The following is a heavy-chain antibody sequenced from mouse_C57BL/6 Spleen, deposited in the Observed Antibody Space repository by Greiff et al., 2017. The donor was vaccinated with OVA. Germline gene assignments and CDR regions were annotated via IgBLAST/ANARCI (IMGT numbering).Heavy chain of an antibody. Sequence: EVKLVESGPELVKPGASVKISCKASGYSFTDYNMNWVKQSNGKSLEWIGVINPNYGTTSYNQKFKGKATLTVDQSSSTAYMQLNSLTSEDSAVYYCARSGGYYGYYYAMDYWGQGTSVTVSS. CDR3: ARSGGYYGYYYAMDY. J-gene: IGHJ4*01. CDR2: INPNYGTT. D-gene: IGHD1-2*01. V-gene: IGHV1-39*01. CDR1: GYSFTDYN.